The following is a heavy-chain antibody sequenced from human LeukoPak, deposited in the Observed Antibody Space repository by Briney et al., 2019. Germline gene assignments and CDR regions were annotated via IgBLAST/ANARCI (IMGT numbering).Heavy chain of an antibody. CDR1: GFTFRSYS. Sequence: PGGALSLSFAASGFTFRSYSMNWLRQAPGKGLEWVSAISSSSSYIYYVDSVKGRFTISRDNAKNSLYLQMNSLRAEDTAVYYCAIRITIFGVFIPDAFDIWGQGTMVTVSS. D-gene: IGHD3-3*01. CDR3: AIRITIFGVFIPDAFDI. J-gene: IGHJ3*02. V-gene: IGHV3-21*01. CDR2: ISSSSSYI.